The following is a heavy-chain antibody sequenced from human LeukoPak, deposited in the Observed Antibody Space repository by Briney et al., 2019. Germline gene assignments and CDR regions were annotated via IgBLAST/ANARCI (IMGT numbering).Heavy chain of an antibody. CDR1: GFTFSSHS. CDR2: ISSSSSTI. D-gene: IGHD6-13*01. Sequence: GGSLRLSCAASGFTFSSHSMTWVRQAPGKGLEWVSYISSSSSTIYHADSVKGRFTIPRDNAKNSLYLQMNSLRAEDTAVYYCLSSSWASWGQGTLVTVSS. J-gene: IGHJ5*02. CDR3: LSSSWAS. V-gene: IGHV3-48*01.